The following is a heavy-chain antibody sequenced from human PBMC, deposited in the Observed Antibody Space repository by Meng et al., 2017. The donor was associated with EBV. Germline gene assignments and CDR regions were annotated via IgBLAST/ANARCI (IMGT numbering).Heavy chain of an antibody. CDR1: GFTFSRSG. J-gene: IGHJ4*02. D-gene: IGHD4-17*01. CDR3: ATAGDYEGYAYY. CDR2: IWYDATNK. Sequence: QVGLVESGGGVVQPGKSLRSSCEAYGFTFSRSGMHWFRQAPGKGPEWVAVIWYDATNKYYGDSAKGRFTISRDNSKNTLYLQMNSLTADDTAVYYCATAGDYEGYAYYWGQGTLVTVSS. V-gene: IGHV3-33*01.